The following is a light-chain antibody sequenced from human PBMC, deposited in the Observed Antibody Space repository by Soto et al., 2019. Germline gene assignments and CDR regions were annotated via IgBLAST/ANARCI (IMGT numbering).Light chain of an antibody. CDR1: DSDVGVYDF. CDR3: SSYTTSSTRV. CDR2: DVS. V-gene: IGLV2-14*03. Sequence: QSALTQPASVSGSPGQSITISCTGSDSDVGVYDFVSWYQQHPGKAPKLMIYDVSNRTSGVSGRCSGSKSGNTASLTISGLQAEDEADYYCSSYTTSSTRVFGGGTKLTV. J-gene: IGLJ3*02.